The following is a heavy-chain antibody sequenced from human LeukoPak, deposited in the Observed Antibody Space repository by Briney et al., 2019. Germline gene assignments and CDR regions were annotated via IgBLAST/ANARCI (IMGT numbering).Heavy chain of an antibody. CDR2: ISSSGSTI. Sequence: GGSLRLSCAASGFTFSDYYMSWIRQAPGKGLEWVSYISSSGSTIYYADSVKGRFTISRDNAKNSLYLQMNSLRAEDTAVYYCARDSSSSYYYGMDVWGQGTMVTVSS. CDR3: ARDSSSSYYYGMDV. V-gene: IGHV3-11*01. J-gene: IGHJ6*02. CDR1: GFTFSDYY. D-gene: IGHD6-13*01.